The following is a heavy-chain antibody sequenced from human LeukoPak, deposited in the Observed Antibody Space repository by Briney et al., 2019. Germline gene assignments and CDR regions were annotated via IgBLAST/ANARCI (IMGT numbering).Heavy chain of an antibody. CDR1: GGSFSGYY. CDR3: ASSEYSSGWASGAFDI. V-gene: IGHV4-34*01. J-gene: IGHJ3*02. CDR2: INHSGST. D-gene: IGHD6-19*01. Sequence: SETLSLTCAVYGGSFSGYYWIWIRQPPGKGLEWIGEINHSGSTNYNPSLKSRVSISVDTSKNQFSLRLSSVTAADTAVYYCASSEYSSGWASGAFDIWGQGTMVTVSS.